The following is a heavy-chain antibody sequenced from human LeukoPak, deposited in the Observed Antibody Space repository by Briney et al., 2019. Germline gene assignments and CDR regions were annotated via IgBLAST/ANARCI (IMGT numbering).Heavy chain of an antibody. CDR2: ITGSGGVT. J-gene: IGHJ4*02. V-gene: IGHV3-23*01. CDR3: AKDGLYYDGSTHIYYFDY. Sequence: GGSLRLSCAASGFTFSNYAMSWVRQAPGKGLEWVSVITGSGGVTHYAGSVKGRFTISRDNSKNTLYLQMNNLRVEDTARYYCAKDGLYYDGSTHIYYFDYWGQGTLVAVSS. D-gene: IGHD3-22*01. CDR1: GFTFSNYA.